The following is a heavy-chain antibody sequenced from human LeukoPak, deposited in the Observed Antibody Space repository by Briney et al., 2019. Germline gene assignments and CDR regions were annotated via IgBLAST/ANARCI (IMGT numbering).Heavy chain of an antibody. Sequence: GRSLRLSCAASGFTFRSYGMHWVRQAPGKGLEWVAVIWYDGTNKYYADSVKGRFTISRDNSKNTLYLQMNSLRAEDTAVYYCARSSWGSYYPLFDYWGQGTLVTVSS. CDR3: ARSSWGSYYPLFDY. V-gene: IGHV3-33*08. J-gene: IGHJ4*02. CDR1: GFTFRSYG. D-gene: IGHD3-10*01. CDR2: IWYDGTNK.